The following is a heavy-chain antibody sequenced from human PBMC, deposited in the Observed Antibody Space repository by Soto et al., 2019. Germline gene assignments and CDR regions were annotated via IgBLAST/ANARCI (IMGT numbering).Heavy chain of an antibody. V-gene: IGHV4-30-4*01. CDR1: GGSISSGDYY. J-gene: IGHJ6*02. D-gene: IGHD4-17*01. CDR3: ARGTDQYYYGMDV. Sequence: QVQLQESGPGLVKPSQTLSLTCTVSGGSISSGDYYWSWIRQPPGKGLEWIGYIYYSGSTYYNPSLKSRVTKSVDTSKNPLSLKLSSVTAADTAVYYCARGTDQYYYGMDVWGQGTTVTVSS. CDR2: IYYSGST.